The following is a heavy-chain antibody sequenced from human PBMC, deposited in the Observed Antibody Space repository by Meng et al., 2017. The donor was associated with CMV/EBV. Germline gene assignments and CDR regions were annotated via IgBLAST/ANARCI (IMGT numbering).Heavy chain of an antibody. CDR3: ARDLIVVVPAAEAWYYYGMDV. J-gene: IGHJ6*02. CDR2: INSDGSST. Sequence: GESLKISCAASGFTFSSYWMHWVRQAPGKGLVWVSRINSDGSSTSYADSVKGRFTISRDNAKNSLYLQMNSLRAEDTAVYYCARDLIVVVPAAEAWYYYGMDVWGQGTTVTVSS. V-gene: IGHV3-74*01. CDR1: GFTFSSYW. D-gene: IGHD2-2*01.